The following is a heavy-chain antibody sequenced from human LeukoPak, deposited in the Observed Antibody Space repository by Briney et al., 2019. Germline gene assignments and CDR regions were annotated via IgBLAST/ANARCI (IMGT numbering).Heavy chain of an antibody. V-gene: IGHV3-23*01. D-gene: IGHD5-18*01. Sequence: GGSLRLSCAASGFTFSSYAMSWVRQAPGKGLEWVSAISGSGGSTYYADSVKGRLTISRDNSKNTLYLQMNSLRAEDTAVYYCARDSGYSYGTNNFDYWGQGTLVTVSS. J-gene: IGHJ4*02. CDR1: GFTFSSYA. CDR2: ISGSGGST. CDR3: ARDSGYSYGTNNFDY.